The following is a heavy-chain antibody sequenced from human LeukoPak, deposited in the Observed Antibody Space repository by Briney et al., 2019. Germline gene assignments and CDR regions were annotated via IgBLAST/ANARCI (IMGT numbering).Heavy chain of an antibody. V-gene: IGHV4-59*12. Sequence: SETLSLTCTVSGGSISSYYWSWIRQPPGKGLEWIGCIYYSGCSYYNTALKSPVATSVDTTKNQFSLKLSSVTAADTAVYYCARFSPYYYHYMDVWGKGTTVTVSS. J-gene: IGHJ6*03. CDR2: IYYSGCS. CDR3: ARFSPYYYHYMDV. D-gene: IGHD2/OR15-2a*01. CDR1: GGSISSYY.